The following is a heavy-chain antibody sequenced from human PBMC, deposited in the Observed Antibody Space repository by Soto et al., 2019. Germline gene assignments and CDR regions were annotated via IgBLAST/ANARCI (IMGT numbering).Heavy chain of an antibody. Sequence: PSEILSLTCAVYGGSFSGYYWSWIRQPPGKGLEWIGEINHSGSTNYNPSLKSRVTISVDTSKNQFSLKLSSVTAADTAVYYCARVPDTAMDGRGLDYWGQGTLVTVSS. D-gene: IGHD5-18*01. CDR2: INHSGST. V-gene: IGHV4-34*01. CDR3: ARVPDTAMDGRGLDY. CDR1: GGSFSGYY. J-gene: IGHJ4*02.